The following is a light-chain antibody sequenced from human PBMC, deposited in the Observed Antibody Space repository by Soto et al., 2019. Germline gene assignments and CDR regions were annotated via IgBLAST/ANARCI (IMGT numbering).Light chain of an antibody. CDR3: QSYDDTNDLV. V-gene: IGLV6-57*04. J-gene: IGLJ2*01. Sequence: NFMLTQPHSVSESPGKTVTISCTRSSGTIGSNFVQWYQQRPGSAPATVIVQTTQRPSGVPDRFSGSIDSSSNSASLTISGLTTDDEGDYFCQSYDDTNDLVFGGGTKVTVL. CDR2: QTT. CDR1: SGTIGSNF.